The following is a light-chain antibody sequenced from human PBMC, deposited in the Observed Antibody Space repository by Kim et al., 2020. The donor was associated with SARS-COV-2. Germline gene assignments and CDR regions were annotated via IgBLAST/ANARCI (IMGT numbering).Light chain of an antibody. Sequence: QSVLTQPPSVSAAPSQRVSISCSGNYSTSDFHYFSWYQQLPGAAPKLLIYDNFRRPSGIPDRISGSSSGTSATLGIAGLQTGDEADYFCATWDHSLSAGVFGAGTKVTVL. CDR1: YSTSDFHY. V-gene: IGLV1-51*01. CDR3: ATWDHSLSAGV. J-gene: IGLJ1*01. CDR2: DNF.